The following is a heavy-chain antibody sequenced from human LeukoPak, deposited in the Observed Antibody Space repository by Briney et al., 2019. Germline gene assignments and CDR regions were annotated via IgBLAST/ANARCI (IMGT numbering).Heavy chain of an antibody. CDR2: IYYSGST. V-gene: IGHV4-59*01. J-gene: IGHJ6*03. Sequence: SETLSLTCTVSGGSISSYYWSWIRQPPGKGLEWIGYIYYSGSTNYNPSLKSRVTISVDTSKNQFSLKLSSVTAADTAVYYCARSVGYSYGFGYYYYMDVWGKGTTVTVSS. CDR3: ARSVGYSYGFGYYYYMDV. CDR1: GGSISSYY. D-gene: IGHD5-18*01.